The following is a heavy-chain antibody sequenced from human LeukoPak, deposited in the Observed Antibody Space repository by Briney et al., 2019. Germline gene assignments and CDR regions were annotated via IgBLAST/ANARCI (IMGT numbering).Heavy chain of an antibody. V-gene: IGHV5-51*01. CDR1: GYSFATYW. Sequence: GESLKISCKGSGYSFATYWIGWVRQMPAKGLEWMGIIYPGDSDTRYSPSFQGQVTISADKSISTAFLQWSSLKASDTAMYYCARRGYCGGDCYSDYWGQGTLVTVSS. D-gene: IGHD2-21*01. CDR3: ARRGYCGGDCYSDY. CDR2: IYPGDSDT. J-gene: IGHJ4*02.